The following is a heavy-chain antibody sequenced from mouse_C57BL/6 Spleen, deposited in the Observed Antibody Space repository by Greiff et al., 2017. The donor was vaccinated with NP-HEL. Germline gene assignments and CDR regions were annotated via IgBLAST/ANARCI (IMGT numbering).Heavy chain of an antibody. D-gene: IGHD4-1*01. CDR2: IDPSDSYT. J-gene: IGHJ2*01. V-gene: IGHV1-59*01. CDR1: GYTFTSYW. CDR3: ARGGTYLYYFDY. Sequence: QVQLKQPGAELVRPGTSVKLSCKASGYTFTSYWMHWVKQRPGQGLEWIGVIDPSDSYTNYNQKFKGKATLTVDTSSSTAYMQLSSLTSEDSAVYYCARGGTYLYYFDYWGQGTTLTVSS.